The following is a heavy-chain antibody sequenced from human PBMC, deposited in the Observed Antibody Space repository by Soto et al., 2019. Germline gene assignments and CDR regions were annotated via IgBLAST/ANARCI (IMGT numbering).Heavy chain of an antibody. CDR1: GYTLTELS. Sequence: QVQLVQSGAEVKKPGASVKVSCKVSGYTLTELSMHWVRQAPGKGLEWMGGFDPEDGETIYAQKFPGRVTMTEDTSTDTAYMELSSLRSEDTAVYYCATVGLGWFGELLLQRHRNWFDPWGQGTLVTVSS. D-gene: IGHD3-10*01. V-gene: IGHV1-24*01. CDR2: FDPEDGET. CDR3: ATVGLGWFGELLLQRHRNWFDP. J-gene: IGHJ5*02.